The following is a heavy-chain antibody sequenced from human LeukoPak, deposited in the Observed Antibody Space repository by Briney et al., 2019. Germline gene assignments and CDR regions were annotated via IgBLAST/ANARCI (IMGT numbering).Heavy chain of an antibody. CDR2: INPNSGGT. CDR1: GYTFTGYY. D-gene: IGHD3-16*02. Sequence: GASVKVSCKASGYTFTGYYMHWVRQAPGQGLEWMGRINPNSGGTNYAQKLQGRVTMTTDTSTSTAYMELRSLRSDDTAVYYCARDPREPYDYVWGSYPDAFDIWGQGTMVTVSS. J-gene: IGHJ3*02. CDR3: ARDPREPYDYVWGSYPDAFDI. V-gene: IGHV1-2*06.